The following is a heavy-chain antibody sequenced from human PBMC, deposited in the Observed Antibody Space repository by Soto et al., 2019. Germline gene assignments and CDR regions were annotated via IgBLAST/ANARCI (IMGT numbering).Heavy chain of an antibody. CDR3: ARSQGGSSSLDIYYYYYYGMDV. D-gene: IGHD2-15*01. J-gene: IGHJ6*02. V-gene: IGHV1-69*01. CDR2: VIPIFGTA. CDR1: GGTFSSYA. Sequence: QVQLVRSGAEVKKPGSSVKVSCKAPGGTFSSYAISWVRQAPGQGLEWMGGVIPIFGTAKYAQKFQGRVTITADESTSTGYMELRSLRSEDTAVYYCARSQGGSSSLDIYYYYYYGMDVWGQGTTVTVSS.